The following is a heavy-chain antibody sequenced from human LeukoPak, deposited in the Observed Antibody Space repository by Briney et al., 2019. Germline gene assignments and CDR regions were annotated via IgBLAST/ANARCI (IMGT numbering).Heavy chain of an antibody. J-gene: IGHJ4*02. CDR3: ARGVQGSFDY. Sequence: SETLSLTCAVSGGSISSGGYSWSWIRQPPGKGLEWIGYIYHSGSTYYNPSLKSRVTISVDRSKNQFSLKLSPVTAADTAVYYCARGVQGSFDYWGQGTLVTVSS. D-gene: IGHD3-10*01. CDR2: IYHSGST. CDR1: GGSISSGGYS. V-gene: IGHV4-30-2*01.